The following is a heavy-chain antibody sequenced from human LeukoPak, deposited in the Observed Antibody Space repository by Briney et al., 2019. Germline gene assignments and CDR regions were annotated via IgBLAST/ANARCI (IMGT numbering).Heavy chain of an antibody. CDR2: INHSGST. CDR3: ARGVYSSGWYRRRWFDP. J-gene: IGHJ5*02. D-gene: IGHD6-19*01. V-gene: IGHV4-34*01. CDR1: GGSFSGYY. Sequence: SETLSLTCAVYGGSFSGYYWNWIRQPPGKGLEWIGEINHSGSTNYNPSLKSRVTISVDTSKNQFSLKLSSVTAADTAVYYCARGVYSSGWYRRRWFDPWGQGTLVTVSS.